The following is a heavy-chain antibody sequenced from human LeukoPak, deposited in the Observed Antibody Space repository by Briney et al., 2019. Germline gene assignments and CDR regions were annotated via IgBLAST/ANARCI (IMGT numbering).Heavy chain of an antibody. J-gene: IGHJ4*02. CDR3: ARTYDSSGYDPSFDDY. CDR1: GFSLSTSGMC. Sequence: SGPTLVNPTQTLTLTCTFSGFSLSTSGMCVSWIRQPPGKALEWLARIDWDDDKYYSTSLKTRLTISKDTSKNQVVLTMTNMDPVDTATYYCARTYDSSGYDPSFDDYWGQGTLVTVSP. V-gene: IGHV2-70*11. D-gene: IGHD3-22*01. CDR2: IDWDDDK.